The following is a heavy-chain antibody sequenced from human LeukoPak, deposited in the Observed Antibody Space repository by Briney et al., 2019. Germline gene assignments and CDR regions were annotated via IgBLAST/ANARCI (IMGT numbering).Heavy chain of an antibody. V-gene: IGHV4-31*01. CDR3: AREVVEQQLWMGSYYYGMDV. CDR2: IYYSGST. J-gene: IGHJ6*02. D-gene: IGHD6-13*01. Sequence: SETLSLTCTVSGGSISSGGYYWSWIRQHPGKGLEWIGYIYYSGSTYYNPSLKSQVTISVDTSKNQFSLKLSSVTAADTAVYYCAREVVEQQLWMGSYYYGMDVWGQGTTVTVSS. CDR1: GGSISSGGYY.